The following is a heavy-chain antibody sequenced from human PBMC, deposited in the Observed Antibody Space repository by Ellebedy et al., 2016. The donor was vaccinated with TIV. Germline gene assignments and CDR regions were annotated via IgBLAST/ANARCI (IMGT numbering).Heavy chain of an antibody. CDR1: GYTFTNSY. Sequence: AASVKVSCKASGYTFTNSYIHWVRQAPGQGLEWIGIIDPSGGTTSYAQEFQGRVTMTRDTSTRTVYMELSSLRSEDTAVYYCARDRDMTTVTTAFDHWGQGTLVTVSS. J-gene: IGHJ4*02. D-gene: IGHD4-17*01. CDR2: IDPSGGTT. CDR3: ARDRDMTTVTTAFDH. V-gene: IGHV1-46*01.